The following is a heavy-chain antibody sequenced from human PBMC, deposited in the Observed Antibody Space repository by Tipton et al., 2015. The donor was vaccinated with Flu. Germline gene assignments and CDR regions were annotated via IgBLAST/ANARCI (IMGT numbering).Heavy chain of an antibody. Sequence: SLRLSCAASGFTFRTNGMHWVRQAPGKGLEWVAHIRSDETTEYAAYVKGRFTISRDNSKDMLYLQMNSLRAEDTAVFYCAKSGGFDSWNQGALVIVSS. CDR1: GFTFRTNG. V-gene: IGHV3-30*02. J-gene: IGHJ4*02. CDR2: IRSDETTE. D-gene: IGHD1-26*01. CDR3: AKSGGFDS.